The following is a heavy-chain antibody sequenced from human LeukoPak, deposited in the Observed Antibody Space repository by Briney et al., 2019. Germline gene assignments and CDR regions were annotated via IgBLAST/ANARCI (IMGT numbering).Heavy chain of an antibody. V-gene: IGHV4-61*02. CDR1: GGSLTSGSYY. J-gene: IGHJ5*02. CDR2: ISASGYT. D-gene: IGHD5-24*01. Sequence: SQTLSLTCDVSGGSLTSGSYYWSWIRQPAGKGLEWIGRISASGYTNYNPSLKSRVTISVDTSKNQFSLKLSSVTAADTAVYYCAREMATISGGSWFDPWGQGTLVTVSS. CDR3: AREMATISGGSWFDP.